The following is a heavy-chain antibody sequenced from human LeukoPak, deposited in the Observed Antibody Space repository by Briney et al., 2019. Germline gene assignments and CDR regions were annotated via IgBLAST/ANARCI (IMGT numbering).Heavy chain of an antibody. CDR2: IKEDGSAT. V-gene: IGHV3-7*01. J-gene: IGHJ6*02. CDR1: GFTFSTYW. CDR3: ARDPHCGSGCYYDFGLDV. D-gene: IGHD2-21*02. Sequence: PGGSLRLSCAASGFTFSTYWMTWVRQAPGKGPEWVANIKEDGSATYYVDSVKGRFTISRDNAKKSLYLQMNSLRAEDTAVYYCARDPHCGSGCYYDFGLDVWGQGTTVTVSS.